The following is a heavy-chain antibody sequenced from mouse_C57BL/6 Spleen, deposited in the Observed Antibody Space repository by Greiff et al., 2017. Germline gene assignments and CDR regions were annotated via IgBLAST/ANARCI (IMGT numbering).Heavy chain of an antibody. J-gene: IGHJ1*03. CDR1: GFSLSTFGMG. D-gene: IGHD1-1*01. V-gene: IGHV8-8*01. Sequence: QVTLKESGPGILQPSQTLSLTCSFSGFSLSTFGMGVGWIRQPSGKGLEWLAHIWWDDDKYYHPALKSRLTISKDTSKNQVFLKIAKGDPADTATDYCARIAGNYGSSSYWYFDVWGTGTTVTVSS. CDR3: ARIAGNYGSSSYWYFDV. CDR2: IWWDDDK.